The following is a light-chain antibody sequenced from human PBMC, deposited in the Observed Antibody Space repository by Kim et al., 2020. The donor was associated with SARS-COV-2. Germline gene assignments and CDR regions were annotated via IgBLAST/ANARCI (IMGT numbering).Light chain of an antibody. V-gene: IGKV3-20*01. CDR1: QCVSSNY. J-gene: IGKJ1*01. CDR2: GAS. CDR3: QQYGSSPRT. Sequence: PGERATLSCRASQCVSSNYLAWYQQRPGQAPRLLIYGASTRATGIPDRFSGSGSVTDFTLTISRLEPEDFAVYYCQQYGSSPRTFGQGTKVEIK.